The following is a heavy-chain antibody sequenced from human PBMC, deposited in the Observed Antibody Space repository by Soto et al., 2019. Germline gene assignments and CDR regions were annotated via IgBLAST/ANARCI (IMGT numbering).Heavy chain of an antibody. D-gene: IGHD5-18*01. V-gene: IGHV3-53*01. CDR1: GFTFSSYA. J-gene: IGHJ6*02. CDR2: IYSGGNT. Sequence: GGSLRLSCAASGFTFSSYAMSWVRQAPGKGLEWVSVIYSGGNTHYADSVKGRFTISRDNSKNTLYLQMNSLRAEDTALFYCARDSTWIPYYHYGMDVWGQGTTVTVSS. CDR3: ARDSTWIPYYHYGMDV.